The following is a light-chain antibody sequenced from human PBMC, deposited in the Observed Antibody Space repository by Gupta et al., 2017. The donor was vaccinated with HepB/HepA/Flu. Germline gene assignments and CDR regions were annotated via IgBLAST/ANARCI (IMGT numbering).Light chain of an antibody. CDR3: MQALQTPT. CDR1: QSLLHSNGYNY. CDR2: LGS. Sequence: DIVMXQAQPXLPVTPXGPGSISCRSSQSLLHSNGYNYLDWYLQKPGQSPQLLIYLGSNRASGVPDRFCGSGSGTDFTLKISRVEAEDVGVYYCMQALQTPTFGQGTRLEIK. J-gene: IGKJ5*01. V-gene: IGKV2-28*01.